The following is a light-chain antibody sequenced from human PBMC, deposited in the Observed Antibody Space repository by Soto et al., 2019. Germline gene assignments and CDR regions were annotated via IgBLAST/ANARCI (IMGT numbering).Light chain of an antibody. CDR3: CAYAGTSALV. J-gene: IGLJ2*01. CDR2: EVS. V-gene: IGLV2-23*02. CDR1: NSDIGSYDL. Sequence: QSALTQPASGSGSPGQSITISCTGTNSDIGSYDLVSWYQQHPGKAPKLMIYEVSKRPSGLSNRFSGSKSGNTASLTISGLQAEDGADYYCCAYAGTSALVFGGGTQLTV.